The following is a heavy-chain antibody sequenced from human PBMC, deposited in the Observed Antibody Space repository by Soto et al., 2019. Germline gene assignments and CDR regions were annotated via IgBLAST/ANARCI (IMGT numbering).Heavy chain of an antibody. D-gene: IGHD4-17*01. J-gene: IGHJ4*02. CDR3: ATASPPYGDYVGYDY. CDR1: GYTLTELS. V-gene: IGHV1-24*01. CDR2: FDPEDGET. Sequence: ASVKVSRKVSGYTLTELSMHWVRQAPGKGLEWMGGFDPEDGETIYAQKFQGRVTMTEDTSTDTAYMELSSLRSEDTAVYYCATASPPYGDYVGYDYWGQGTLVTVSS.